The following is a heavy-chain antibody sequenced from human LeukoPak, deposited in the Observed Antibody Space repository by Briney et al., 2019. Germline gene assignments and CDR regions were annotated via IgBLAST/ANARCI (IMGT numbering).Heavy chain of an antibody. D-gene: IGHD3-10*01. CDR1: GFTFSSYW. Sequence: GGSLRLSCAASGFTFSSYWMSGVRQAPGKGLEWVANIKQDGSEKYSVDSVKGRFTISRDNAKNSLYLQMNSLRAEDTAVYYCAREVRFRAYFDLWGRGTLVTVSS. CDR3: AREVRFRAYFDL. J-gene: IGHJ2*01. CDR2: IKQDGSEK. V-gene: IGHV3-7*01.